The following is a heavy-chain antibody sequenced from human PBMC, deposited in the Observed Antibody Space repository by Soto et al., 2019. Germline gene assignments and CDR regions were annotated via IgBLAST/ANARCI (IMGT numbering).Heavy chain of an antibody. Sequence: GQGLVRISAISGSGGSAYYADSVKGRFTISRDKSKNTLYLQMNSLRDEDTAFFFRAQDCIRDCTTVSAFLLNRSSDL. V-gene: IGHV3-23*01. D-gene: IGHD2-21*02. CDR2: ISGSGGSA. J-gene: IGHJ2*01. CDR3: AQDCIRDCTTVSAFLLNRSSDL.